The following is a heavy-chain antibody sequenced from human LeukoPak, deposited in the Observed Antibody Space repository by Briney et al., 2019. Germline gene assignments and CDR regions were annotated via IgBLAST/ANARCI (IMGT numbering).Heavy chain of an antibody. J-gene: IGHJ4*02. CDR3: AKDGSWSCTD. Sequence: GGSLRLSCAASGFTFSSYAMSWVRQAPGKGLEWVSSISSSSSYIYYADSVKGRFTISRDNAKNSLYLQMNSLRADDTAVYYCAKDGSWSCTDWGQGALVTVSS. CDR2: ISSSSSYI. CDR1: GFTFSSYA. V-gene: IGHV3-21*01. D-gene: IGHD2-8*02.